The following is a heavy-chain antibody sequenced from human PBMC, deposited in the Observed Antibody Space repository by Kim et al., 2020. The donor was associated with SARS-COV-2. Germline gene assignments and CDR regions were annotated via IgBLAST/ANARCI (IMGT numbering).Heavy chain of an antibody. CDR3: ARDGYGYSLDY. CDR2: K. J-gene: IGHJ4*02. V-gene: IGHV3-30*01. D-gene: IGHD5-18*01. Sequence: KYYADSVKSRFTISRDNSKNTLYLQMNSLRAEDTAVYYCARDGYGYSLDYWGQGTLVTVSS.